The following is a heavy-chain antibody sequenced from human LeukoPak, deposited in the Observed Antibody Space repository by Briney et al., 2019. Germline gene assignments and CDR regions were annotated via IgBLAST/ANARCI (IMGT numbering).Heavy chain of an antibody. Sequence: PGGSLRLSCAASGFTFSSYSMNWLRQAPGKGLEWVSSFSSDGGYIYYADSVKGRFSISRDTAKNSLYLQMNSLGVDDTAVYYCARDHGRGSTDYFDYWGQGTLVTVSS. CDR2: FSSDGGYI. J-gene: IGHJ4*02. V-gene: IGHV3-21*01. D-gene: IGHD3-10*01. CDR3: ARDHGRGSTDYFDY. CDR1: GFTFSSYS.